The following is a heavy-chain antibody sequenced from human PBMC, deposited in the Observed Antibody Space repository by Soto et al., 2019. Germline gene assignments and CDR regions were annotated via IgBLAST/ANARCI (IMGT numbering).Heavy chain of an antibody. CDR3: ATFSVGEGGRGY. CDR2: HHSDST. D-gene: IGHD3-16*01. CDR1: GGSMSGQH. J-gene: IGHJ4*02. V-gene: IGHV4-59*11. Sequence: QVQLQESGPGLVKPSETLSLTCTVSGGSMSGQHWSWIRQPPGKGLEWIGHHSDSTNYNPSLKSRVTISTDPSKNQFSLKLSSVTAAATAVYYCATFSVGEGGRGYWGQGTLVTVSS.